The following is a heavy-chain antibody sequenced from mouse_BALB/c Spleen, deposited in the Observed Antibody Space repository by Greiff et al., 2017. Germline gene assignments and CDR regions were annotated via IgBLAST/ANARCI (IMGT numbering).Heavy chain of an antibody. CDR1: GFSLTSYG. V-gene: IGHV2-9*02. D-gene: IGHD1-1*01. Sequence: QVQLQESGPGLVAPSQSLSITCTVSGFSLTSYGVHWVRQPPGKGLEWLGVIWAGGSTNYNSALMSRLSISKDNSKSQVFLKMNSLQTDDTAMYYCARGDYYGSSYGYFDVWGAGTTVTVSS. CDR2: IWAGGST. CDR3: ARGDYYGSSYGYFDV. J-gene: IGHJ1*01.